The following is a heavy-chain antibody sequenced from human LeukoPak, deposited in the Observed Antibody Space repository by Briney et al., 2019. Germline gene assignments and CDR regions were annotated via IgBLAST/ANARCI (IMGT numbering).Heavy chain of an antibody. Sequence: PSETLSLTCTVSSDSISSGGYYWSWIRQHPGKGLEWIGYIYYSGSTYYNPSLRSPVTISIDTSKNQFSLKLSSVTAADTAVYYCARVAPGLPWFDPWGQGTLVTVSS. V-gene: IGHV4-31*01. CDR2: IYYSGST. D-gene: IGHD4-11*01. CDR1: SDSISSGGYY. CDR3: ARVAPGLPWFDP. J-gene: IGHJ5*02.